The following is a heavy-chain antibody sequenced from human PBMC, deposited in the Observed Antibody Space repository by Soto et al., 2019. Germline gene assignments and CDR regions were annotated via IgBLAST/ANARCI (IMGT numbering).Heavy chain of an antibody. J-gene: IGHJ5*02. V-gene: IGHV3-11*01. D-gene: IGHD3-9*01. CDR1: GFTFSDYY. CDR2: ISSSGSTI. CDR3: AREETYYDISTGYT. Sequence: GGSLRLSCAASGFTFSDYYMSWIRQAPGKGLEWVSYISSSGSTIYYADSVKGRFTISRDNAKNSLYLQMNSLRAEDTAVYYCAREETYYDISTGYTWGQGTLVTVYS.